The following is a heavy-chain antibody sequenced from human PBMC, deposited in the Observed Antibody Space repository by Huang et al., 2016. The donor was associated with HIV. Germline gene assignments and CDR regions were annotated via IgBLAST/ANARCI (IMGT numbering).Heavy chain of an antibody. CDR1: GDTFSSYG. CDR3: ARCRDSGGYYGGGGFDI. J-gene: IGHJ3*02. Sequence: QVQLVQSGAEVRKPGSSVKVSCKASGDTFSSYGISWVRQAPGQGLEWMGGIIPIFAAAHFAQKFQDRVTITADELTDTAYMELSSLTSEDTAVYFCARCRDSGGYYGGGGFDIWGQGTLLTVSS. V-gene: IGHV1-69*01. D-gene: IGHD3-22*01. CDR2: IIPIFAAA.